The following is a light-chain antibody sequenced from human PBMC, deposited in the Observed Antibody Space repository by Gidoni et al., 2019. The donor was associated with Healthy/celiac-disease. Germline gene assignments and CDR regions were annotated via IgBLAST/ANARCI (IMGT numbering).Light chain of an antibody. J-gene: IGKJ4*01. CDR1: QGISSY. CDR3: QQRNSYPLT. V-gene: IGKV1-9*01. CDR2: AAS. Sequence: IQLTQSPSSLSASVGDRVTITCRASQGISSYLAWYQQQPGKAPKLLTYAASTLQSGVPSRFSRSGSGTDFTLTISSLQPEDFATYYCQQRNSYPLTFGGGTKVEIK.